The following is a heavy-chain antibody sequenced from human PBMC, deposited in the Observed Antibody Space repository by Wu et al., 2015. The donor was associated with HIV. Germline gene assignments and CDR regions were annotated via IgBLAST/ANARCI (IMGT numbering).Heavy chain of an antibody. D-gene: IGHD6-19*01. V-gene: IGHV1-46*01. CDR3: ARGIAVAGSFGMDV. Sequence: QIHLVQSGPEVKKPGASVKVSCKASGFTFSSYAISWVRQAPGQGLEWMGIINPSLGSTTNSQKFQGRVTMTRDTSTNTVYMELSSLRSEDTAVYYCARGIAVAGSFGMDVWGQGTTVTVSS. CDR1: GFTFSSYA. CDR2: INPSLGST. J-gene: IGHJ6*02.